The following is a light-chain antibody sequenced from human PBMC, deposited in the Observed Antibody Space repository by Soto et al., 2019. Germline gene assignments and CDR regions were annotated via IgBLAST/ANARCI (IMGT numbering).Light chain of an antibody. V-gene: IGLV2-14*03. J-gene: IGLJ1*01. Sequence: QSALTQPASVSGSPGQSITISCTGTSSDVGGYNYVSWSQQHPGKAPKLLISEVSNRPSGVSNRFSGSKSGNTASLTISGLQADDEADYYCSSYTSSSTPSVFGTGTKVTVL. CDR1: SSDVGGYNY. CDR3: SSYTSSSTPSV. CDR2: EVS.